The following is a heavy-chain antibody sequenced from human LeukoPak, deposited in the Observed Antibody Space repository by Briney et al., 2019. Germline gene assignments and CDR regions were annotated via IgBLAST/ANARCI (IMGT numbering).Heavy chain of an antibody. CDR2: IIPIFGTA. CDR3: AREAVYSSSSEY. D-gene: IGHD6-13*01. V-gene: IGHV1-69*05. J-gene: IGHJ4*02. CDR1: GGTFSSYA. Sequence: SVKVSCKASGGTFSSYAISWVRQAPGQGLEWMGGIIPIFGTANYAQKLQGRVTMTTDTSTSTAYMELRSLRSDDTAVYYCAREAVYSSSSEYWGQGTLVTVSS.